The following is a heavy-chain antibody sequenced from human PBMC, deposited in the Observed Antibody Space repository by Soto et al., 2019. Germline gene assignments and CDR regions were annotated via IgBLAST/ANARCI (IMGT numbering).Heavy chain of an antibody. Sequence: GALSLSCAASGFTFSNFVMHWVRQAPGKGLEWVAVISYDGRNEYHADSVKGRFTISRDNSRNTLYLQMNSVRAEDTAVYYCARDRGRGVDVWGQGTTVTVSS. CDR1: GFTFSNFV. D-gene: IGHD3-16*01. V-gene: IGHV3-30*04. CDR3: ARDRGRGVDV. J-gene: IGHJ6*02. CDR2: ISYDGRNE.